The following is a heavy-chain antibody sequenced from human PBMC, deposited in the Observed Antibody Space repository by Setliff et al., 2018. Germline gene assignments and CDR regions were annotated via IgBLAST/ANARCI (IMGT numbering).Heavy chain of an antibody. CDR3: ARENRYSSDWYSYYYGMDV. D-gene: IGHD6-19*01. Sequence: SVKVSCKASGGTFSSYDISWVRQAPGQGLEWMGRIIPIFGTANYAQKFQGRVTITADESTSTAYMELSSLRSEDTAVYYCARENRYSSDWYSYYYGMDVWGQGTTVTVSS. CDR2: IIPIFGTA. J-gene: IGHJ6*02. V-gene: IGHV1-69*13. CDR1: GGTFSSYD.